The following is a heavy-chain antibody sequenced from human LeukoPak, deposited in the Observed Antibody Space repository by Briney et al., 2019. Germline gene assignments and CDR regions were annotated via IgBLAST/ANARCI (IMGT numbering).Heavy chain of an antibody. CDR1: GGTFSSYA. V-gene: IGHV1-69*05. D-gene: IGHD2-21*02. CDR2: IIPIFGTA. Sequence: SVKVSCKASGGTFSSYAISWVRQAPGQGLEWMGRIIPIFGTANYAQKFHGRVTITTDESTSTAYMELSSLRSEDTAVYYCTRDLTYCGDCCSDYWGQGTLVTVSS. CDR3: TRDLTYCGDCCSDY. J-gene: IGHJ4*02.